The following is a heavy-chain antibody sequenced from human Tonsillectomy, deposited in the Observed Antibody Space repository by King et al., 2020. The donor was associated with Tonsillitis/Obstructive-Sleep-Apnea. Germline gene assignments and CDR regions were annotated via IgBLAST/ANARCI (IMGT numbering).Heavy chain of an antibody. CDR3: ATDTGYGLADLVATELDY. D-gene: IGHD5-12*01. Sequence: VQLVQSGGGVVQPGRSLRLSCAASGFTFSSYPMHWVRQAPGKGLEWVAFISYDGRNKYYADSVTGRFTISRDNSKNTLYLQMNSLRPEDTAVYYCATDTGYGLADLVATELDYWGQGTLVTVSS. J-gene: IGHJ4*02. V-gene: IGHV3-30*04. CDR1: GFTFSSYP. CDR2: ISYDGRNK.